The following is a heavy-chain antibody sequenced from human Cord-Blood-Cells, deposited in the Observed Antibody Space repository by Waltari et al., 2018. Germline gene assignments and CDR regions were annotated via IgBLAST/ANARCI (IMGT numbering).Heavy chain of an antibody. CDR2: ISYDGSNK. D-gene: IGHD6-6*01. V-gene: IGHV3-30*18. CDR1: GFTFRSYG. Sequence: QVQLVESGGGVVQPGRSLRLSCAASGFTFRSYGMHGVRQAPGKGLEWVAVISYDGSNKYYADSVKGRFTISRDNSKNTLYLQMNSLRAEDTAVYYCAKGRDSSSSYFQHWGQGTLVTVSS. CDR3: AKGRDSSSSYFQH. J-gene: IGHJ1*01.